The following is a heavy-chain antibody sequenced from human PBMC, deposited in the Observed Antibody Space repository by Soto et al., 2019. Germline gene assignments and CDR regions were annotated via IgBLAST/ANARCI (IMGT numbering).Heavy chain of an antibody. CDR1: GFTFRNYN. Sequence: GGSLRLSCAASGFTFRNYNMNWVRQAPGKGLEWVAVISYDGSNKYYADSVKGRFTISRDNSKNTLYLQMNSLRAEDTAVYYCARETYYDFWSGPYYGMDVWGQGTTVTVSS. D-gene: IGHD3-3*01. CDR3: ARETYYDFWSGPYYGMDV. V-gene: IGHV3-30-3*01. J-gene: IGHJ6*02. CDR2: ISYDGSNK.